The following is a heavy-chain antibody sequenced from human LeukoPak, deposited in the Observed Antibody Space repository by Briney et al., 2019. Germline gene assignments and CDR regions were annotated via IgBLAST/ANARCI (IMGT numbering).Heavy chain of an antibody. CDR2: IYTSGST. CDR1: GGSISSYY. D-gene: IGHD3-10*01. V-gene: IGHV4-4*07. Sequence: SETLSLTCTVSGGSISSYYWSWIRQPAGKGLEWIGRIYTSGSTNYNPSLKSRVAMSVDTSKNQFSLKLSSVTAADTAVYYCARSYGSGSYQGIDDAFDIWVQGTMVTVSS. J-gene: IGHJ3*02. CDR3: ARSYGSGSYQGIDDAFDI.